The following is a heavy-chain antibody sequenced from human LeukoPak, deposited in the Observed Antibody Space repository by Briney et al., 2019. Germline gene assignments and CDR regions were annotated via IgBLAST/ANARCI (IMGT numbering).Heavy chain of an antibody. D-gene: IGHD1-14*01. CDR1: GFTFSSYW. CDR3: AREWVWLGTAFDI. V-gene: IGHV3-74*01. Sequence: GGSLRLSCAASGFTFSSYWMHWVRHAPGKGLVWVSRINTDGSSTTYADSVKGRFTISRDNAENTLYLQMNSLRAEDMAVYYCAREWVWLGTAFDIWGQGTRVTVSS. J-gene: IGHJ3*02. CDR2: INTDGSST.